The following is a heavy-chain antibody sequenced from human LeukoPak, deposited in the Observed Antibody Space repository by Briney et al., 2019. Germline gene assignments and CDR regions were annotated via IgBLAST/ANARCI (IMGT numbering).Heavy chain of an antibody. CDR3: ARDGHGVPLDY. Sequence: GGSLRLSCIASGFTFSDYWMHWVRQAPGKGLEWVAVIGHDGTEKYYGDSVKGRFTISRDNSKNTLYLQMNSLRAEDTALYYCARDGHGVPLDYWGQGTLVTVSP. CDR1: GFTFSDYW. CDR2: IGHDGTEK. V-gene: IGHV3-30-3*01. D-gene: IGHD4-17*01. J-gene: IGHJ4*02.